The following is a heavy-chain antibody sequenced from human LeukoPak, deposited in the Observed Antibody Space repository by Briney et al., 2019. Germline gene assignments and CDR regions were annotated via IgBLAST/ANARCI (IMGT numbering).Heavy chain of an antibody. D-gene: IGHD6-19*01. CDR1: GFSLSTSGVG. V-gene: IGHV2-5*02. CDR3: AHITVPGIAVAGTISWFDP. CDR2: IYWDDDK. J-gene: IGHJ5*02. Sequence: SGPTLVNPTQTLTLTCTFSGFSLSTSGVGVGWIRQPPGKALEWLALIYWDDDKRYSPSLKSRLTITKDTSKNQVALTMTNMDPVDTATYYCAHITVPGIAVAGTISWFDPWGQGTLVTVSS.